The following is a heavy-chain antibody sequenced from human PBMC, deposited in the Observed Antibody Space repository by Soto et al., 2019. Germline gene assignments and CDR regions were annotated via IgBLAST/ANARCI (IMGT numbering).Heavy chain of an antibody. J-gene: IGHJ4*02. V-gene: IGHV4-31*03. Sequence: SETLSLTCTVSGGSISRGGYYWSWIRQHPGKGLEWIGYIYTSGSTYYNPSLKSRVTMSVDTSKNQFSLKLSSVTAADTAVYYCARERGELGMGEYYFDYWGQGTLVNVSS. CDR1: GGSISRGGYY. CDR2: IYTSGST. D-gene: IGHD3-16*01. CDR3: ARERGELGMGEYYFDY.